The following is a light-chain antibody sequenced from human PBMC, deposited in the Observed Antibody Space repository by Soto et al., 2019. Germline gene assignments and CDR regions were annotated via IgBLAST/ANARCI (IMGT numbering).Light chain of an antibody. CDR1: QSIRGDF. V-gene: IGKV3D-20*02. J-gene: IGKJ4*01. Sequence: EIVLTQSPGTLSLSPGERATLSCRASQSIRGDFVAWYQQKPGQAPRLLISAASNRATGIPDRFSASGSGTDFSLTIRGLETEDFAIYYCQQRSNWPPVTFGGGTKVEIK. CDR3: QQRSNWPPVT. CDR2: AAS.